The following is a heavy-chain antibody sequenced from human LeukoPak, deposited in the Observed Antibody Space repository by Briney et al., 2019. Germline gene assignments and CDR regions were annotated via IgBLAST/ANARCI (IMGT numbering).Heavy chain of an antibody. D-gene: IGHD3-16*01. CDR2: ISGSDGRT. V-gene: IGHV3-23*01. CDR1: GFTFSSYA. CDR3: AKTGGADPSKIPGHFDY. J-gene: IGHJ4*02. Sequence: PGGSLRLSCVASGFTFSSYAMSWVRQAPGKGLESVSTISGSDGRTYYADSVKGRFTISRDNSKNTLYLQMNSLRAEDTAIYYCAKTGGADPSKIPGHFDYWGQGTLVTVSS.